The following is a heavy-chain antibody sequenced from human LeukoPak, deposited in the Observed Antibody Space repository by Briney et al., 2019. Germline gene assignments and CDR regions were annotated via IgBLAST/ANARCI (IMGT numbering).Heavy chain of an antibody. CDR1: GFTFSSYA. CDR2: ISGSGGST. Sequence: GGSLRLSCAASGFTFSSYAMSWVRQAPGKGLEWVSAISGSGGSTYYADSVKGRFTISRDNSKNTLYLQMNSLRTEDMAVHFCARHSVAAAAGTCHYWGQGTLVTVSS. V-gene: IGHV3-23*01. D-gene: IGHD6-13*01. CDR3: ARHSVAAAAGTCHY. J-gene: IGHJ4*02.